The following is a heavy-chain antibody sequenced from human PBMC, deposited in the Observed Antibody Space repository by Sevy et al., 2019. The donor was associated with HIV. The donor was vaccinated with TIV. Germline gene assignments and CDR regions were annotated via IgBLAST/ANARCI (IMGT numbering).Heavy chain of an antibody. CDR2: IQYDGSNK. D-gene: IGHD2-21*01. CDR3: VKEGGGEGGDH. Sequence: GGSLRLSCAASGFSYSSYGMHWVRQAPGKGLEWVAYIQYDGSNKDYADSGKGRFTISRDNSKNTLDLQMKILRVEDTAVYYCVKEGGGEGGDHWGQGTLVTVSS. V-gene: IGHV3-30*02. CDR1: GFSYSSYG. J-gene: IGHJ4*02.